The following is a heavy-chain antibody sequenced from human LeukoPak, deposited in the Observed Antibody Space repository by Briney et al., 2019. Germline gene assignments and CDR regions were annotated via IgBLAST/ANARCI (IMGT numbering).Heavy chain of an antibody. CDR2: ISGRDYS. J-gene: IGHJ4*02. CDR3: ARVQGGGYRTADY. CDR1: GFNFSDYG. D-gene: IGHD6-19*01. Sequence: GGSLRLSCAASGFNFSDYGMIWVRQAPGKGLEWVSGISGRDYSDHADSVKGRFTISRDNSKNTLFLQMNSLRGEDTAMYYCARVQGGGYRTADYWGQGTLVTVSS. V-gene: IGHV3-23*01.